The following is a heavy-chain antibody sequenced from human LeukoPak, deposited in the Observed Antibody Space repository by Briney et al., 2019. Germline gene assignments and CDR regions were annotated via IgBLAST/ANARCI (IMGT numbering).Heavy chain of an antibody. CDR1: GFTVSSNY. D-gene: IGHD6-19*01. V-gene: IGHV3-53*01. CDR3: ARETVAGLQYYFDY. J-gene: IGHJ4*02. CDR2: IYSGGST. Sequence: PGGSLRLSXAASGFTVSSNYMSWVRQAPGKGLEWVSVIYSGGSTYYADSVKGRFTISRDNSKNTLYLQINSLRAEDTAVYYCARETVAGLQYYFDYWGQGTLVTVSS.